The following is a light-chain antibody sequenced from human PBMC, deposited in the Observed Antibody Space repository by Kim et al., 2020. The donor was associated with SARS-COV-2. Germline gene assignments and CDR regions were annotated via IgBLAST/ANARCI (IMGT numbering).Light chain of an antibody. J-gene: IGKJ1*01. CDR3: QKYNAAPCT. CDR2: DAS. Sequence: ASVGDRVPITCRASQGISNSLAWYQQKPGNVPKVLIYDASTLHSGVPSRFSGSGSGTDFTLTISSLQPEDVATYYCQKYNAAPCTFGQGTKVDIK. V-gene: IGKV1-27*01. CDR1: QGISNS.